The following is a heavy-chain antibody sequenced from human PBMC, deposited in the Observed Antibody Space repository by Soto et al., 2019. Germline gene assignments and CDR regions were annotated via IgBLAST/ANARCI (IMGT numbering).Heavy chain of an antibody. J-gene: IGHJ4*02. Sequence: SETLSLTCAVSGGSISSSNWWSWVRQPPGKGLEWIGEIYHSGSTNYNPSLKSRVTISVDKSKNQFSLKLSSVTAADTAVYYCAREGDIVVVPAAAYFDYWGQGTLVTVSS. CDR2: IYHSGST. CDR3: AREGDIVVVPAAAYFDY. CDR1: GGSISSSNW. D-gene: IGHD2-2*01. V-gene: IGHV4-4*02.